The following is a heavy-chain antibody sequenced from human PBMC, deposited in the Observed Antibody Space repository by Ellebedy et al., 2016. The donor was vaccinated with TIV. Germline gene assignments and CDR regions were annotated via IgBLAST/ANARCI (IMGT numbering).Heavy chain of an antibody. CDR1: GFTVSSNY. V-gene: IGHV3-53*01. D-gene: IGHD3-10*01. CDR3: ASTGREQVDY. J-gene: IGHJ4*02. CDR2: IYSGGST. Sequence: GESLKISCAASGFTVSSNYMNWVRQAPGKGLEWVSVIYSGGSTYYADSVKGRFTISRDNSKNTLYLQMNSLRAEDTAVYYCASTGREQVDYWGQGTLVTVSS.